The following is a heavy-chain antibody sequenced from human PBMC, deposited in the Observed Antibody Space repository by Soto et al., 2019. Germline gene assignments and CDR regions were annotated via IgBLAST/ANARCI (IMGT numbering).Heavy chain of an antibody. Sequence: NPSETLSLTCAVYGGSFSGYYWSWIRQPPGKGLEWIGEINHSGSTNYNPSLKSRVTISVDTSKNQFSLKLSSVTAADTAVYYCARSVVVVAATELNYYYYMDVWGKGTTVTVSS. V-gene: IGHV4-34*01. J-gene: IGHJ6*03. D-gene: IGHD2-15*01. CDR3: ARSVVVVAATELNYYYYMDV. CDR1: GGSFSGYY. CDR2: INHSGST.